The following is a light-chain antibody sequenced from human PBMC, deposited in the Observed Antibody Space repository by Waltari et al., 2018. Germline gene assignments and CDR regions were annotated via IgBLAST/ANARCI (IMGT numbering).Light chain of an antibody. V-gene: IGLV2-11*01. CDR1: SSAVAGYNY. Sequence: QSALTQPRSVSGSPGPSVTIPCTGTSSAVAGYNYVSWYQQHPGKAPKLMIFDGRKRPSGVPDRFSGSKSGSTASLTISGLQAEDEADYYCCSYAGSRWVFGGGTKLTVL. CDR2: DGR. CDR3: CSYAGSRWV. J-gene: IGLJ3*02.